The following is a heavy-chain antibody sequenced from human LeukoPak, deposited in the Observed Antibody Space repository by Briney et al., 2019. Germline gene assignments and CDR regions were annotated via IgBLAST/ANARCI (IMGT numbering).Heavy chain of an antibody. CDR2: ISGSGGSI. D-gene: IGHD1-7*01. V-gene: IGHV3-23*01. J-gene: IGHJ5*02. Sequence: PGGSLRLSCAASGSTFSSYAMTWVRQAPGKGLEWVSAISGSGGSIYYADSVKGRFTISRDNSKNTLYVQMNSLRAEDTAVYYCAKTRYNWNYWFDPWGQGTLVTVSS. CDR3: AKTRYNWNYWFDP. CDR1: GSTFSSYA.